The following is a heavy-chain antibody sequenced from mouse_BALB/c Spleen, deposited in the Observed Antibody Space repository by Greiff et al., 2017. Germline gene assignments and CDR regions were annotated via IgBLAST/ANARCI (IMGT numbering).Heavy chain of an antibody. CDR3: ARDRWDSRGYFDV. CDR1: GFSLTSYG. Sequence: VKLQESGPGLVAPSQSLSITCTVSGFSLTSYGVHWVRQPPGKGLEWLGVIWAGGSTNYNSALMSRLSISKDNSKSQVFLKMNSLQTDDTAMYYCARDRWDSRGYFDVWGAGTTVTVSS. CDR2: IWAGGST. D-gene: IGHD3-3*01. V-gene: IGHV2-9*02. J-gene: IGHJ1*01.